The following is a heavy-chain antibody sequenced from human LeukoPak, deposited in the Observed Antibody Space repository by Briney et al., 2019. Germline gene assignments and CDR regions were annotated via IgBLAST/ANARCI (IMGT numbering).Heavy chain of an antibody. Sequence: SETLSLTCAVSGGSISSYYWSWIRQPPGKGLEWIGYIYYSGSTNYNPSLKSRVTISVDTSKNQFSLKLSSVTAADTAVYYCARVSESGGFDYWGQGTLVTVSS. J-gene: IGHJ4*02. V-gene: IGHV4-59*01. D-gene: IGHD1-14*01. CDR1: GGSISSYY. CDR3: ARVSESGGFDY. CDR2: IYYSGST.